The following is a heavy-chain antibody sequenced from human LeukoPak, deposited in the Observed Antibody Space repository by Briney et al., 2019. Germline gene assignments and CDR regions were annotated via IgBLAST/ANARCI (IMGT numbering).Heavy chain of an antibody. Sequence: ASVKVSCKASGYTFTSYGISWVRQAPGQGLEWMGIISPSGGSTSYAQKFQGRVTMTRDTSTSTVYMELSSLRSEDTAVYYCARDYEGFDYWGQGTLVTVSS. J-gene: IGHJ4*02. CDR2: ISPSGGST. CDR3: ARDYEGFDY. V-gene: IGHV1-46*01. CDR1: GYTFTSYG. D-gene: IGHD3-3*01.